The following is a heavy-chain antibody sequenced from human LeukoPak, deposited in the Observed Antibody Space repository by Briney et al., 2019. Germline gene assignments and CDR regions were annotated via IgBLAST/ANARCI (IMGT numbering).Heavy chain of an antibody. D-gene: IGHD5-24*01. V-gene: IGHV1-69*04. CDR3: ARERGGYPRDYYYYGMDV. CDR1: GGTFSSYA. Sequence: SVKVSCKASGGTFSSYAISWVRQAPGQGLEWMGRIIPILGIANYAQKFQGRVTITADKSTSTAYMELSSLRSEDTAVYYRARERGGYPRDYYYYGMDVWGQGTTVTVSS. CDR2: IIPILGIA. J-gene: IGHJ6*02.